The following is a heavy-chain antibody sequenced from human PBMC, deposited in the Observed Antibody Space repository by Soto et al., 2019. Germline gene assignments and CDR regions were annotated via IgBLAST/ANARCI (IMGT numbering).Heavy chain of an antibody. Sequence: EVQLVESGGNLVQPGGSLRLSCAASGFRFSIYSMNWVRQAPGKGLEWSAYITSDTKTIKYADSVRGRFTISRDNGKNSVYLQMNSLRDEDTAVYYCARSVGGHFAYWGQGTVVTVSA. V-gene: IGHV3-48*02. CDR3: ARSVGGHFAY. CDR1: GFRFSIYS. D-gene: IGHD1-26*01. CDR2: ITSDTKTI. J-gene: IGHJ4*02.